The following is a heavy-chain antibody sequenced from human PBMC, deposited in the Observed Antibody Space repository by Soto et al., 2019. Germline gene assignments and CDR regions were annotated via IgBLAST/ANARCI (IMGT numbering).Heavy chain of an antibody. CDR2: ISGSGGST. CDR1: GFTFSTYA. J-gene: IGHJ4*02. D-gene: IGHD6-13*01. CDR3: AKGATSSWYGGHFDC. V-gene: IGHV3-23*01. Sequence: EVQLLESGGGLVQPGGSLRVSCAASGFTFSTYAMNWVRQAPGKGLEWVSAISGSGGSTYYADSVKGRFTISRDNSKNTLYLQINSLRAEDTAVYYCAKGATSSWYGGHFDCWGQGTLVTVSS.